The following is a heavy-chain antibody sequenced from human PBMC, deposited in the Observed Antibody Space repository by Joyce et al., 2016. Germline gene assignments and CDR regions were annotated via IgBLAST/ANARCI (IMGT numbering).Heavy chain of an antibody. Sequence: QLQLQESGPRLVKPSETLSLTCTVSGGSVDSRIYYWAWIRQFPGKGLQWIGSIFHSGTTYYNPSLRHRVLISIDTPNNQFFLRLHSVTAADTALYYCATDPSIFGVADNYWGQGSLVIVSP. CDR3: ATDPSIFGVADNY. D-gene: IGHD3-3*01. V-gene: IGHV4-39*07. J-gene: IGHJ4*02. CDR2: IFHSGTT. CDR1: GGSVDSRIYY.